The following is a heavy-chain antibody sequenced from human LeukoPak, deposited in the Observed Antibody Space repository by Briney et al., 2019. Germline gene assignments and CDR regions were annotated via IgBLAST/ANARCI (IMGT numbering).Heavy chain of an antibody. CDR3: ARIEGSTFDY. J-gene: IGHJ4*02. CDR2: IYPGDPES. Sequence: GESLKISCKGSGYTFSSYWIGWVRQMPGKGLEWMGIIYPGDPESKYNPSLQGQVTISADKSISTAYLQRSSLKASDTAIYYCARIEGSTFDYWGQGTLVTVSS. V-gene: IGHV5-51*01. CDR1: GYTFSSYW.